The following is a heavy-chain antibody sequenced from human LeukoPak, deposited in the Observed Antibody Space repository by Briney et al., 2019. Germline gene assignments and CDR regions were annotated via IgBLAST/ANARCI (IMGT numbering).Heavy chain of an antibody. D-gene: IGHD2-8*02. J-gene: IGHJ4*02. CDR2: MSYDESDK. Sequence: GGSLRLSCAASGFTLSSYAMHWVRQAPGKGLEWVAFMSYDESDKYYADSVKGRFTISRDSSYKTLCLQMNSLRAEDTAVYYCVRAPATNEWRCMDYWGQGTLVTVSS. CDR3: VRAPATNEWRCMDY. V-gene: IGHV3-30-3*01. CDR1: GFTLSSYA.